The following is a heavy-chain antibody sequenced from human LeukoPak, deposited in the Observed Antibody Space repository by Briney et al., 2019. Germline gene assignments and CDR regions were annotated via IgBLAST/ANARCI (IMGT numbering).Heavy chain of an antibody. CDR2: INSDGSST. Sequence: GGSLRLSCAASGFTFSSYWMHWVRQAPGKGLVWVSRINSDGSSTTYADSVKGRFTISRDNAKNTLYLQMNSLRAEDTAVYYCARDPHYYGSGSYFDYWGQGTLVTVSS. D-gene: IGHD3-10*01. V-gene: IGHV3-74*01. CDR1: GFTFSSYW. J-gene: IGHJ4*02. CDR3: ARDPHYYGSGSYFDY.